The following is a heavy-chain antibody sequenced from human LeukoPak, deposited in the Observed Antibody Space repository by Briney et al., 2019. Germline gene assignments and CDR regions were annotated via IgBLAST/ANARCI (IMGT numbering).Heavy chain of an antibody. CDR3: ARGIMIGGVIGPFDY. J-gene: IGHJ4*02. Sequence: SVKVSCKASGGTFISYAISWVRQAPGQGLEWMGGIIPIFGTANYAQKFQGRVTITADESTSTAYMELSSLRSEDTAVYYCARGIMIGGVIGPFDYWGQGTLVTVSS. CDR1: GGTFISYA. CDR2: IIPIFGTA. D-gene: IGHD3-16*02. V-gene: IGHV1-69*13.